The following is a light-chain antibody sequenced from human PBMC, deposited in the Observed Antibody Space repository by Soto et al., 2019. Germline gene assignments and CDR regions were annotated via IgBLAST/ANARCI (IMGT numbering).Light chain of an antibody. J-gene: IGLJ2*01. Sequence: QSVLTQPPSVSGAPGQRVTISCTGSSSNIGAGYDVHWYQQLPGTAPKLLIYGNSNRPSGVPDRFSGSKSGISASLAITGLQAEDEADYYCQSYDSSLSVVFGGGTKVTVL. V-gene: IGLV1-40*01. CDR3: QSYDSSLSVV. CDR1: SSNIGAGYD. CDR2: GNS.